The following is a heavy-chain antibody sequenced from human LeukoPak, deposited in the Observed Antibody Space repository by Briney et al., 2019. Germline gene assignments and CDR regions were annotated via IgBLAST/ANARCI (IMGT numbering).Heavy chain of an antibody. CDR1: GYTFTSYG. Sequence: SVKVSCKASGYTFTSYGISWVRQAPGQGLEWMGGIIPSFGTAHYGQKFQGRVTITADKSTSTAYMELSSLRSEDTAMYYCARDPPSKYFYDRSGYFSGPDAFDIWGQGTMVTVSS. D-gene: IGHD3-22*01. CDR2: IIPSFGTA. J-gene: IGHJ3*02. V-gene: IGHV1-69*06. CDR3: ARDPPSKYFYDRSGYFSGPDAFDI.